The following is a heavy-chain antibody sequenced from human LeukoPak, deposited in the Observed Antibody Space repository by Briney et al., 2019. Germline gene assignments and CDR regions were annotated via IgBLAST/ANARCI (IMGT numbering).Heavy chain of an antibody. V-gene: IGHV4-59*01. CDR3: ARLDTAMDYGMDV. J-gene: IGHJ6*02. CDR2: IYYSGST. CDR1: GGSISSYY. Sequence: SETLSLTCIVSGGSISSYYWSWIRQPPGKGLEWIGYIYYSGSTNYNPSLKSRVTISVDTSKNQFSLKLSSVTAADTAVYYCARLDTAMDYGMDVWGQGTTVTVSS. D-gene: IGHD5-18*01.